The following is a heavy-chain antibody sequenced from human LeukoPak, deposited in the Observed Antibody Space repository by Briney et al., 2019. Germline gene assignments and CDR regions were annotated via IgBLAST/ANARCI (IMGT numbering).Heavy chain of an antibody. Sequence: GRSLRLSCAMYGFNFNDYAMHWVRQAPGKGLEWVSSITWNSATIAYADSVKGRFTISRDNSKNTLYLQMNSLRAEDTAVYYCAKDSRGSSGWYWDYYGMDVWGQGTTVTVSS. D-gene: IGHD6-19*01. CDR2: ITWNSATI. CDR1: GFNFNDYA. CDR3: AKDSRGSSGWYWDYYGMDV. J-gene: IGHJ6*02. V-gene: IGHV3-9*01.